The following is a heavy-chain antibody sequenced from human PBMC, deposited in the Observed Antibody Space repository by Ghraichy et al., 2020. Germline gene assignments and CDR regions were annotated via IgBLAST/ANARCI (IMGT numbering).Heavy chain of an antibody. V-gene: IGHV3-48*01. Sequence: GESLNISCAASGFTFSDYNMNWLRQAPGKGLEWVSYINARGDAIYYTDSVKGRFTISRDNAKNSLYLQLDSLRAEDTAVYYCAKNFDLWGRGTLVTVSS. J-gene: IGHJ2*01. CDR3: AKNFDL. CDR2: INARGDAI. CDR1: GFTFSDYN.